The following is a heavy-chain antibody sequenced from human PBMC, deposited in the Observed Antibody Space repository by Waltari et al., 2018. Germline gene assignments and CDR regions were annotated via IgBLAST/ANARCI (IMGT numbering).Heavy chain of an antibody. CDR1: GGPLNGYF. J-gene: IGHJ4*02. CDR3: ARLGFYGGNSRYLDDS. D-gene: IGHD2-15*01. V-gene: IGHV4-59*01. CDR2: IYYGGNL. Sequence: QVQLQESGPRVVKPSETLSLTCTVSGGPLNGYFWSWIRPPPGKGLEWVGYIYYGGNLKKNPSLESRVTISADPFKNQFSLDLTSVTAADTAVYFCARLGFYGGNSRYLDDSWGPGTLVTVSS.